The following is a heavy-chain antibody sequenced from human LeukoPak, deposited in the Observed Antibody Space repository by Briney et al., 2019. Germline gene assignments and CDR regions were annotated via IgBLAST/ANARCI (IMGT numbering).Heavy chain of an antibody. J-gene: IGHJ4*02. Sequence: GGSLRLSCAASGFTFSSYEMNWVRQAPGKGLEWVSYISRSGSTIYYADSVKGRFTISRDNAKNSRYLQMNSLRVEETAVYYCASGYDLPYWGQGTLVTVSS. V-gene: IGHV3-48*03. CDR1: GFTFSSYE. D-gene: IGHD5-12*01. CDR2: ISRSGSTI. CDR3: ASGYDLPY.